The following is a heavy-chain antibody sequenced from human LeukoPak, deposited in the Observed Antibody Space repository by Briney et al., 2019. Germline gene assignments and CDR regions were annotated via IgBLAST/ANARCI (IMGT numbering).Heavy chain of an antibody. CDR2: IYYTGST. CDR3: ARYEEFSTGYSASSPRHYFDH. J-gene: IGHJ4*02. Sequence: TSETLSLTCTVSGASISSSSWSWIRQPPGKGLECIGHIYYTGSTYYKPSLESRVTISVDTAKNHISLKLSSVTAADTAVYYCARYEEFSTGYSASSPRHYFDHWGQGTLVTVSS. V-gene: IGHV4-59*01. D-gene: IGHD3/OR15-3a*01. CDR1: GASISSSS.